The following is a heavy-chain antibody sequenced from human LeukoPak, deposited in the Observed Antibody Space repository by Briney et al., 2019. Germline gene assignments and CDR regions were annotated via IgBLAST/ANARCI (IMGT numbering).Heavy chain of an antibody. CDR1: GDSITSSAFY. V-gene: IGHV4-39*01. D-gene: IGHD3-16*02. Sequence: PSETLSLTCTVSGDSITSSAFYWGWIRQAPGNGPEWIGNIFHGGNTHYNPSLKSRVSISVDRSKNQVSLNLSSVTAADTALYYCAKQGRQIPFGGLVAITPFDIWGQGTMVTVSS. CDR2: IFHGGNT. J-gene: IGHJ3*02. CDR3: AKQGRQIPFGGLVAITPFDI.